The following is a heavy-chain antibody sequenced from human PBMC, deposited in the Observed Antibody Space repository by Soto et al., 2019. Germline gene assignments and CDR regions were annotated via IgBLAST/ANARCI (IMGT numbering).Heavy chain of an antibody. Sequence: GRSLRLSWAASGFTFSSYGMHWVRQAHGKGLEWVAVIWYDGSNKYYADSVKGRFTISRDNSKNTLYLQMNSLRAEDTAVYYCARSLYYDILAQNFDYWGQGTLVTVSS. V-gene: IGHV3-33*01. CDR3: ARSLYYDILAQNFDY. J-gene: IGHJ4*02. CDR1: GFTFSSYG. CDR2: IWYDGSNK. D-gene: IGHD3-9*01.